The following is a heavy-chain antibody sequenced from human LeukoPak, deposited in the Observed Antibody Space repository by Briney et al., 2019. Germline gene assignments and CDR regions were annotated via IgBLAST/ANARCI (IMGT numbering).Heavy chain of an antibody. CDR3: TFHRLSFLNYFES. D-gene: IGHD2/OR15-2a*01. J-gene: IGHJ4*02. CDR1: GYTLTELS. CDR2: FDPEDGAI. V-gene: IGHV1-24*01. Sequence: ASVKVSCKVSGYTLTELSMHWVRQAPGKGLEWMGGFDPEDGAIIYAQNFQDRGALTEDRSTDTSYLELSSLTFDDTAVYYCTFHRLSFLNYFESWGQGTLVTVSS.